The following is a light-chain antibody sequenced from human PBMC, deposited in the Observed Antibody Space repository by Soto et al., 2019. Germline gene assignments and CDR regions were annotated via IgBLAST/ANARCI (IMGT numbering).Light chain of an antibody. CDR2: DNN. J-gene: IGLJ2*01. Sequence: QSVLTQPPSVSGAPGQRVTISCTGSSSNFGAGYAVHWYHQLPGTAPKLLIYDNNNRPSGVPDRFSGSKSGTSASLAITELQAEDEADYYCQSYDSSLSGVIFGGGTKLTVL. V-gene: IGLV1-40*01. CDR3: QSYDSSLSGVI. CDR1: SSNFGAGYA.